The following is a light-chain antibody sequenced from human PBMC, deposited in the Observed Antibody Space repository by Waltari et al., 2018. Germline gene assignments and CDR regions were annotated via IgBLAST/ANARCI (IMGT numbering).Light chain of an antibody. CDR1: QSVSTIY. V-gene: IGKV3D-20*01. CDR3: QQYGNSPPWT. J-gene: IGKJ1*01. Sequence: EIVLTQSPGTLSLSPGERATLSCGASQSVSTIYLAWYRQKPGLAPRLLIYDTSIRVTGIPDRFRGSGSGTDFTLTISSLEPEDFAVYYCQQYGNSPPWTFGQGTKVEIK. CDR2: DTS.